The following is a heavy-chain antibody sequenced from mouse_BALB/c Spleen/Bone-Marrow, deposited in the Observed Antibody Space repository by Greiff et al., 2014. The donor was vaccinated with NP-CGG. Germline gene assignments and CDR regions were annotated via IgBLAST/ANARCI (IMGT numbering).Heavy chain of an antibody. D-gene: IGHD1-1*01. V-gene: IGHV1S53*02. CDR3: NYYGNTFDY. CDR2: ISPGTGSI. Sequence: VQLQESDAKLVKPGASVKIFCKASGYTFTDHAIHWVKQKPEQGLEWIGYISPGTGSIKYNEKFKDKVTLTADKSSSTAYMQLNSLTSEDSTVYFCNYYGNTFDYWGQGTTLTVSS. J-gene: IGHJ2*01. CDR1: GYTFTDHA.